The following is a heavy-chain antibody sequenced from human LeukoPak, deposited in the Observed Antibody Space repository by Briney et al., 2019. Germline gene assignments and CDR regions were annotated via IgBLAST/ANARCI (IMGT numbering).Heavy chain of an antibody. J-gene: IGHJ4*02. CDR1: GFTFSWYW. Sequence: GGSLRLSCAASGFTFSWYWMSWVRQAPGKGLEWVANIKQDGSEKYYVDSVKDRFTISRDNAKNSLYLQMNSLRADDTAVYYCARFLSGSYFDWGQGTLVTVSS. CDR3: ARFLSGSYFD. CDR2: IKQDGSEK. D-gene: IGHD1-26*01. V-gene: IGHV3-7*01.